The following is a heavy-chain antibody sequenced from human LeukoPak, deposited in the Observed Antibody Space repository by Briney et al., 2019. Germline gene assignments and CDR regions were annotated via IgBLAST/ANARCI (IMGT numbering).Heavy chain of an antibody. CDR3: AREVVGYSYAYFDY. J-gene: IGHJ4*02. Sequence: GSLRLSCAASGFTFSNAWMSWVRQAPGKGLEWVSSISSSSSYIYYADSVKGRFTISRDNAKNSLFLQMNSLRAEDPAVYFCAREVVGYSYAYFDYWGQGTLVTVSS. CDR1: GFTFSNAW. V-gene: IGHV3-21*01. D-gene: IGHD5-18*01. CDR2: ISSSSSYI.